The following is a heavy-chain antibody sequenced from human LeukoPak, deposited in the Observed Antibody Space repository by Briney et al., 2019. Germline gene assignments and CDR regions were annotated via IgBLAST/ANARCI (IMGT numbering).Heavy chain of an antibody. D-gene: IGHD2-15*01. V-gene: IGHV4-39*01. CDR3: ARYCSGGSCYGQ. J-gene: IGHJ4*02. Sequence: PSGTLSLTCTVSGGSISSSSYYWGWIRQPPGKGLEWIGSIYYSGSTYYNPSLKSRVTISVDTSKNQFSLKLSSVTAADTAVYYCARYCSGGSCYGQWGQGTLVTVSS. CDR1: GGSISSSSYY. CDR2: IYYSGST.